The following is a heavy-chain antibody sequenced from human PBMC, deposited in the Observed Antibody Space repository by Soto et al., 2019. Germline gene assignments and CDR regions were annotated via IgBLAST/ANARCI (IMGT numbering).Heavy chain of an antibody. V-gene: IGHV3-30*18. CDR3: AKGWGSYNWNYDRRGYGMGV. CDR1: GFTFSSYG. D-gene: IGHD1-7*01. CDR2: ISYDGSNK. J-gene: IGHJ6*02. Sequence: GGSLRLSCAASGFTFSSYGMHWVRQAPGKGLEWVAVISYDGSNKYYADSVKGRFTISRDNSKNTLYLQMNSLRAEDTAVYYCAKGWGSYNWNYDRRGYGMGVWGQGTTVTVSS.